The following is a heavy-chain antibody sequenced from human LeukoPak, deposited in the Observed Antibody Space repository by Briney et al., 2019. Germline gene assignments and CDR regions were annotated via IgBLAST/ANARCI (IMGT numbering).Heavy chain of an antibody. Sequence: GGSLRLSCAASGFSVISNYMSWVRQAPGKGLEWVSAMYSGGSTYYVDSVKGRFTISRDNSKNTLYLQMNSLRAEDTAVYYCAREKTGYNSALDGMDVWGQGTTVTVSS. J-gene: IGHJ6*02. CDR3: AREKTGYNSALDGMDV. CDR1: GFSVISNY. CDR2: MYSGGST. D-gene: IGHD6-19*01. V-gene: IGHV3-66*01.